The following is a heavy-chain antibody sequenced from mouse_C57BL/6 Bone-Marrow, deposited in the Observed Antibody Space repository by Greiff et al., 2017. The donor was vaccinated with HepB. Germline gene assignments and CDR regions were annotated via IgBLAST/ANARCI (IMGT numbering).Heavy chain of an antibody. V-gene: IGHV5-17*01. CDR3: ARSGYYALAWFAY. J-gene: IGHJ3*01. CDR1: GFTFSDYG. CDR2: ISSGSSTI. D-gene: IGHD2-3*01. Sequence: EVKLMESGGGLVKPGGSLKLSCAASGFTFSDYGMHWVRQAPEKGLEWVAYISSGSSTIYYADTVKGRFTISRDNAKNTLFLQMTSLRSEDTAMYYCARSGYYALAWFAYWGQGTLVTVSA.